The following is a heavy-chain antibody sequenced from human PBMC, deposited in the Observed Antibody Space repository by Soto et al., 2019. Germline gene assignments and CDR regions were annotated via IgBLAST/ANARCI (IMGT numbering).Heavy chain of an antibody. Sequence: QVQLVESGGGVVQPGRSLRLSCAASGFTFSSFAMHWVRQAPGTGLEWVAVISYDGSNKYYADSVKGRFTISRDNSKNTLYLQMNSLRAEDTAVYYCARGASSSWTKYYFDYWGQGTLVTVSS. CDR3: ARGASSSWTKYYFDY. D-gene: IGHD6-13*01. CDR2: ISYDGSNK. V-gene: IGHV3-30*04. CDR1: GFTFSSFA. J-gene: IGHJ4*02.